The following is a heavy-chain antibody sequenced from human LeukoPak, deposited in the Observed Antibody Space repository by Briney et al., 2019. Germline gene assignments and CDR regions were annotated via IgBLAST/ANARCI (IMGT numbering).Heavy chain of an antibody. CDR3: AKLSTSPYYFDY. Sequence: GGSLRLSCAASGFTSTDSYMTWVRQAPGKGLEWVSAISGSGGGTYYADSVKGRFTISRDNSQNSLYLQMNSLRAEDTAVYYCAKLSTSPYYFDYWGQGTLVTVSS. V-gene: IGHV3-23*01. CDR2: ISGSGGGT. CDR1: GFTSTDSY. D-gene: IGHD2-2*01. J-gene: IGHJ4*02.